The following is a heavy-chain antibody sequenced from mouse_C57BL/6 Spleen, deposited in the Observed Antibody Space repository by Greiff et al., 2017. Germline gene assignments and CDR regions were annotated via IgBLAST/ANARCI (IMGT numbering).Heavy chain of an antibody. CDR1: GYTFTDYE. Sequence: QVQLQQSGAELVRPGASVTLSCKASGYTFTDYEMHWVKQTPVHGLEWIGAIDPETGGTAYNQKFKGKAILTADKSSSTAYMELRSLTSEDSAVYYCRKFYYYGSSYGAYWGQGTLVTVSA. V-gene: IGHV1-15*01. D-gene: IGHD1-1*01. CDR3: RKFYYYGSSYGAY. CDR2: IDPETGGT. J-gene: IGHJ3*01.